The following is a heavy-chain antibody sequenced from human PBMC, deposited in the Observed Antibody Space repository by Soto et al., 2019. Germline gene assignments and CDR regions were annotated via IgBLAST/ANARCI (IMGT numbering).Heavy chain of an antibody. CDR1: GGSFSGYY. J-gene: IGHJ3*02. V-gene: IGHV4-34*01. CDR2: NNISGST. CDR3: ARGPNDYGAFDI. Sequence: QVQLQQWGAGLLKPSETLSLTCAVYGGSFSGYYWSWIRQPPGKGLEWIGENNISGSTNYNPSLKSRVTISVDTSKNQFSLKLSSVTAADTAVYYCARGPNDYGAFDIWGQGTMVTVSS. D-gene: IGHD4-17*01.